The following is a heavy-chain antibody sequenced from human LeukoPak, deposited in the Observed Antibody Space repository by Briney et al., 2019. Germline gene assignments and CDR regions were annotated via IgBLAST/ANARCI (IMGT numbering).Heavy chain of an antibody. CDR2: INHSGTT. Sequence: SETLSLTCAVYGGSFSGYYWSWIRQPPGKGLEWIGEINHSGTTNYNPSLKTRAIISVDTSKNQLSLKLSSVTAADTAVYYCARGRDHWKGGDYWGQGTLVTVSS. CDR3: ARGRDHWKGGDY. V-gene: IGHV4-34*01. CDR1: GGSFSGYY. D-gene: IGHD1-1*01. J-gene: IGHJ4*02.